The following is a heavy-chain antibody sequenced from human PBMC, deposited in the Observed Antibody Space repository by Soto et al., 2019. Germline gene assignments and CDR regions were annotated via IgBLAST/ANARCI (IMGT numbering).Heavy chain of an antibody. CDR1: GYTFSTYG. CDR3: GRVGSGSSPADY. J-gene: IGHJ4*02. D-gene: IGHD6-6*01. Sequence: GASVKVSCKASGYTFSTYGINWVRQAPGQRLEWMGWISVYNGNTNYAQKFQDRVTLTTDTFTSTAYMEVRTLRSDDTAVYYCGRVGSGSSPADYWGQGTLVTVSS. V-gene: IGHV1-18*01. CDR2: ISVYNGNT.